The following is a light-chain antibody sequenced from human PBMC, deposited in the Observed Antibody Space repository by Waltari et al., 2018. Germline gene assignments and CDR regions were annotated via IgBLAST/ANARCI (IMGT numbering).Light chain of an antibody. CDR3: CSYAGSSTFG. CDR1: SSDVGDYNY. Sequence: QSALTQPASVSGSPGQSITISCTGTSSDVGDYNYVSWYQQHPGKAPQLMIYDVSKRPSGFSNRFSGSKSGNTASLTISGLQAEDEGDYYCCSYAGSSTFGFGGGTKLTVL. CDR2: DVS. J-gene: IGLJ2*01. V-gene: IGLV2-23*02.